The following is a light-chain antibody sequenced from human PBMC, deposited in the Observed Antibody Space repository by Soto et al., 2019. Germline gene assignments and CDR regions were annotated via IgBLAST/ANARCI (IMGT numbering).Light chain of an antibody. CDR1: NSNIGSSH. CDR2: RNS. CDR3: AAWDNILSGFYV. V-gene: IGLV1-47*01. Sequence: QSVLTQPPSVSGTPGQRVTISCSGSNSNIGSSHVYWYQQVPGTAPKFLIYRNSQRPSGVPDRFSGSKSGTSASLAISGLRSEVEADYYCAAWDNILSGFYVFGSGTKVTVL. J-gene: IGLJ1*01.